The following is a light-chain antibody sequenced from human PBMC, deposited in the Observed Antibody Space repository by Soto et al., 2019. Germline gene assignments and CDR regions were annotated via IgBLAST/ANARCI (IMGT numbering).Light chain of an antibody. V-gene: IGKV1-5*03. CDR3: QQYSTMAT. J-gene: IGKJ1*01. Sequence: DIQMTQSPSTLSASVGDRVTITCRASQSISSWVAWYQQKPGKAPKLLIYKASSLESGVPSRFSGSGSGTEFTLTISSLQPDDFATYYCQQYSTMATFGQGTKVDIK. CDR2: KAS. CDR1: QSISSW.